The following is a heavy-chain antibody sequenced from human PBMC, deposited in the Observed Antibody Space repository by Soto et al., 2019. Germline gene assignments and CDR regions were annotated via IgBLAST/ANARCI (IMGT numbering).Heavy chain of an antibody. Sequence: PGGSLRLSCAASGFTVSSNYMSWVRQAPGKGLEWVSVIYSGGSTYYADSVKGRFTISRDNSKNTLYLQMNSLRAEDTAVYYCAREQLEGFYYYMDVWGRGTTVTVSS. V-gene: IGHV3-66*01. J-gene: IGHJ6*03. CDR3: AREQLEGFYYYMDV. CDR2: IYSGGST. CDR1: GFTVSSNY. D-gene: IGHD1-1*01.